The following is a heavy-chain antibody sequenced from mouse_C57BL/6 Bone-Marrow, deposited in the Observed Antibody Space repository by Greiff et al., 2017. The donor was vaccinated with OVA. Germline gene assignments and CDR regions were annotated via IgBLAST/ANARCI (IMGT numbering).Heavy chain of an antibody. Sequence: DVMLVESGEGLVKPGGSLKLSCAASGFTFSSYAMSWVRQTPEQRLEWVAYISRGGDYIYYADTVKGRFTISRDNARNTLYLQKSSLTSEDTAMYYCTRDKKGWLLSMDYWGQGTSVTVSA. CDR1: GFTFSSYA. D-gene: IGHD2-3*01. J-gene: IGHJ4*01. V-gene: IGHV5-9-1*02. CDR2: ISRGGDYI. CDR3: TRDKKGWLLSMDY.